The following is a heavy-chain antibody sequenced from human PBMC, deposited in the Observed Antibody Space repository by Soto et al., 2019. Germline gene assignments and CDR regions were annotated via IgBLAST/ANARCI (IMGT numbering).Heavy chain of an antibody. Sequence: GGSLRLSCAASGFPFSGSWMHWVRQAPGKGLVWVSRINIYGSSTDYADSVKGRFTISRDNAKNTLYLQMNSLRVEDTAVYYCARGWRGDLNDAFDIWGQGTMVT. V-gene: IGHV3-74*01. J-gene: IGHJ3*02. CDR3: ARGWRGDLNDAFDI. CDR1: GFPFSGSW. D-gene: IGHD3-3*01. CDR2: INIYGSST.